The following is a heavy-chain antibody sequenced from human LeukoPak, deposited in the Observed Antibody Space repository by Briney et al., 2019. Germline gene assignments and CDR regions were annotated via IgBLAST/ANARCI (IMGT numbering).Heavy chain of an antibody. V-gene: IGHV1-18*01. Sequence: ASVKVSCKASGYTFNSYVISWVRQAPGQGLEWMGWISTYNGNTNYAQNLQGRVTMTTDISTSTAYMELRSLRSDDTAVYYCARDTYCSGGTCQSDYSDYWGQGTLVTVSS. CDR1: GYTFNSYV. CDR2: ISTYNGNT. CDR3: ARDTYCSGGTCQSDYSDY. J-gene: IGHJ4*02. D-gene: IGHD2-15*01.